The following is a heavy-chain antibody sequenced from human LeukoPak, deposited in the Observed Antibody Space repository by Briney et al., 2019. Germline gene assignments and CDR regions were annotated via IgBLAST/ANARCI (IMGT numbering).Heavy chain of an antibody. CDR1: GGSISSYY. CDR3: ARLASGSYGPLTPFDY. D-gene: IGHD1-26*01. V-gene: IGHV4-59*08. Sequence: SETLSLTCTVSGGSISSYYWSWIRQPPGKGLEWIAYLFYSGSTDYNPSLESRVTISVDTSKNQFSLRLSSVTAADTAVYYSARLASGSYGPLTPFDYWGQGTLVTVSS. J-gene: IGHJ4*02. CDR2: LFYSGST.